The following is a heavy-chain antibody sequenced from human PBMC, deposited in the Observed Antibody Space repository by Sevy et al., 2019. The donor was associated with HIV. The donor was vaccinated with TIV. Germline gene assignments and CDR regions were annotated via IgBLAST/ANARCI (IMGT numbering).Heavy chain of an antibody. CDR1: GFTFSSYS. CDR2: IGSSSSTI. CDR3: ARGNSGWYYSWFDP. J-gene: IGHJ5*02. Sequence: AGSLRLSCAASGFTFSSYSMNWVRQAPGKGLEWVSYIGSSSSTIYYADSVKGRFTISRDNAKNSLYLQMNSLRAEDTAVYYCARGNSGWYYSWFDPWGQGTLVTVSS. V-gene: IGHV3-48*01. D-gene: IGHD6-13*01.